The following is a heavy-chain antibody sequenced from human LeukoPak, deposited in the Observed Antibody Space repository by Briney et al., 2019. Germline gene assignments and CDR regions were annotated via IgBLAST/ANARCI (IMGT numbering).Heavy chain of an antibody. Sequence: GGPLRLSCAASGFTFSTYGMNWVRQAPGKGLEWVAIIWYDGNNKYYADSVKGRFTISRDNSKNTLYLQMNGLRADDTAVYYCAKSYDNHNWYFHLWGRGTLVTVSS. CDR3: AKSYDNHNWYFHL. V-gene: IGHV3-33*06. CDR1: GFTFSTYG. D-gene: IGHD3-10*01. J-gene: IGHJ2*01. CDR2: IWYDGNNK.